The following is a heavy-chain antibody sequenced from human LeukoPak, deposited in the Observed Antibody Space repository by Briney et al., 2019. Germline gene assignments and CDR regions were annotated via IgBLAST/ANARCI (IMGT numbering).Heavy chain of an antibody. CDR1: GDSISSSNSY. V-gene: IGHV4-39*01. Sequence: SETLSLTCTVSGDSISSSNSYWGWIRQPPGKGLEWIGSIYYSGNTYYNASLKSQVSISIDTSKNQFSLKLTSVTAADTAVHYCARQTGSGLFILPGGQGTLVTVSS. CDR2: IYYSGNT. CDR3: ARQTGSGLFILP. J-gene: IGHJ4*02. D-gene: IGHD3/OR15-3a*01.